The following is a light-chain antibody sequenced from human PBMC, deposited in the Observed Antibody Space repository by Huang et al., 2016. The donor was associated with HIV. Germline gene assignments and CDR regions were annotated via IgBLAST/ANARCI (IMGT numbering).Light chain of an antibody. CDR1: QTVSSRY. V-gene: IGKV3-20*01. J-gene: IGKJ4*01. CDR2: GAS. CDR3: QQYGSSPSLT. Sequence: EIVLTQSPGTLSLSPGERATLSGRASQTVSSRYLAWYQQKPGQAPRLLIYGASSRATGVPDRFIGSGAGTDFSLTIDRLEPEEFAVYYCQQYGSSPSLTFGGGTKVEIK.